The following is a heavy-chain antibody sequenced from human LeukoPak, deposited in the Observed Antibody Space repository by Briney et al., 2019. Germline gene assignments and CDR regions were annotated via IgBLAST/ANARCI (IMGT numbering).Heavy chain of an antibody. CDR3: ARDDRIATHY. V-gene: IGHV4-59*12. CDR2: IYYSGST. D-gene: IGHD6-13*01. CDR1: GGSISSYY. J-gene: IGHJ4*02. Sequence: SETLSLTCSVSGGSISSYYWSWIRQPPGKQLEWIGYIYYSGSTNYNPSLKSRVTISIDTSKNQFSLKLTSVTAADTAVYYCARDDRIATHYWGQGTLVTVSS.